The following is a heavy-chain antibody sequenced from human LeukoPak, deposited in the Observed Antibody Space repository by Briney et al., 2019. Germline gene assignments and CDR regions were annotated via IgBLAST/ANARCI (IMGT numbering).Heavy chain of an antibody. J-gene: IGHJ4*02. D-gene: IGHD6-19*01. Sequence: PGGSLRLSCAASGFTFSRHSINWVRQAPGKGLEWVSSISSSSSYIYYADSVKGRFTISRDNSKNTLYLQMGSLRAEDMAVYYCARGQWLAYYFDYWGQGTLVTVSS. CDR1: GFTFSRHS. V-gene: IGHV3-21*01. CDR2: ISSSSSYI. CDR3: ARGQWLAYYFDY.